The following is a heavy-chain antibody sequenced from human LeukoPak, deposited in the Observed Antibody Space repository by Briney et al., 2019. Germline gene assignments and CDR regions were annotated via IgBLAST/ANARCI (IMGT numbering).Heavy chain of an antibody. Sequence: PGGSLRLSCVASGFTFSTYAMRWVRQAPGKGLEWVSTMSGSGATYYADSVKGRFTISRDNSKNTLFLQMSSLRVEDTAVYYCVKDLYYDNSGYYSGAFDYWGQGTLVTVSS. J-gene: IGHJ4*02. CDR1: GFTFSTYA. V-gene: IGHV3-23*01. D-gene: IGHD3-22*01. CDR2: MSGSGAT. CDR3: VKDLYYDNSGYYSGAFDY.